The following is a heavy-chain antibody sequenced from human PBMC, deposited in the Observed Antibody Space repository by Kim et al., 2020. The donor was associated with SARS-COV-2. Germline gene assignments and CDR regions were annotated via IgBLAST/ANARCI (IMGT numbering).Heavy chain of an antibody. CDR2: INHSGST. D-gene: IGHD5-18*01. V-gene: IGHV4-34*01. CDR1: GGSFSGYY. CDR3: ARGRGGYTAMVRAYYFDY. Sequence: SETLSLTCAVYGGSFSGYYWSWIRQPPGKGLEWIGEINHSGSTNYNPSLKSRVTISVDTSKNQFSLKLSSVTAADTAVYYCARGRGGYTAMVRAYYFDYWGQGTLVTVSS. J-gene: IGHJ4*02.